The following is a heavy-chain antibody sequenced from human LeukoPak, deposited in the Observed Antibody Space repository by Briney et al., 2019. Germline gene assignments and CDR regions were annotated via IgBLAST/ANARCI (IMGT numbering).Heavy chain of an antibody. D-gene: IGHD4-17*01. CDR1: GYTFTSYY. CDR3: ARSINDYGDYGHAFDI. Sequence: ASVKVSCKASGYTFTSYYMHWVRRAPGQGLEWMGIINPSGGSTSYAQKFQGRVTMTRDTSTSTVYMELSSLRSEDTAVYYCARSINDYGDYGHAFDIWGQGTMVTVSS. V-gene: IGHV1-46*01. CDR2: INPSGGST. J-gene: IGHJ3*02.